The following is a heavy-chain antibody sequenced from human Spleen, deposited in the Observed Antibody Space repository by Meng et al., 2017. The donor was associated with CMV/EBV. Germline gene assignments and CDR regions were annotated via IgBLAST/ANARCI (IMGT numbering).Heavy chain of an antibody. CDR2: IYHSGST. CDR1: IGSSHW. J-gene: IGHJ6*02. CDR3: AREPDCSSTSCLRRYGMDV. D-gene: IGHD2-2*01. Sequence: IGSSHWWSWVRHAPGKGLEWIGEIYHSGSTNYNPSLKSRVTISVDKSKNQFSLKLSSVTAADTAVYYCAREPDCSSTSCLRRYGMDVWGQGTTVTVSS. V-gene: IGHV4-4*02.